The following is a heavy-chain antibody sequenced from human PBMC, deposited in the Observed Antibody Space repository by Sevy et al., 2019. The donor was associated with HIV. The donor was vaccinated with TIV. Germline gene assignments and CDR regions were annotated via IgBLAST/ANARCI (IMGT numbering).Heavy chain of an antibody. J-gene: IGHJ6*02. CDR1: AFTFSSYN. D-gene: IGHD2-15*01. CDR2: ISSSSNYI. V-gene: IGHV3-21*01. Sequence: GGSLRLSCAASAFTFSSYNMNWVRQAPGKGLEWVSSISSSSNYINYADSVKGRFTISRENAKNSLYLEMNTLRAEDTAVYYCARVVAYCSGGTCFPGYYYGMDVWGQGTTVTVSS. CDR3: ARVVAYCSGGTCFPGYYYGMDV.